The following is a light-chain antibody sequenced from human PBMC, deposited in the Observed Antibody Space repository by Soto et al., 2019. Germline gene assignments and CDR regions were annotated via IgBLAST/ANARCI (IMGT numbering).Light chain of an antibody. Sequence: EIVMTQSPASLSVSPGDGATLSCRASQSVASNVAWYQQKPGQGPRLLIHGASTRAVGVPARFSGSGSGTDFTLTINSVQSEAFAVYYCQQYHNWPPQYTFGQGTKLQIK. J-gene: IGKJ2*01. V-gene: IGKV3-15*01. CDR2: GAS. CDR3: QQYHNWPPQYT. CDR1: QSVASN.